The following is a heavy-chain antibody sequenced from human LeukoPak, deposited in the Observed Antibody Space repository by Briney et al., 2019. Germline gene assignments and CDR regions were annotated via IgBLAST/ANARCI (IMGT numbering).Heavy chain of an antibody. V-gene: IGHV3-48*03. Sequence: GGSLRLSCAASGFTFSSYEMNWVRQAPGKGLEWVSYISSSGSTIYYADSVKGRFTISRDNAKNSLYLHMNSLRAEDTAVYYCARDPMGSYYYYYGMDVWGKGTTVTVSS. D-gene: IGHD5-24*01. J-gene: IGHJ6*04. CDR3: ARDPMGSYYYYYGMDV. CDR1: GFTFSSYE. CDR2: ISSSGSTI.